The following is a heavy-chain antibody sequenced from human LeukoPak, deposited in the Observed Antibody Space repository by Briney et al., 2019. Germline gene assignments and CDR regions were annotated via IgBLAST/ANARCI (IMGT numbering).Heavy chain of an antibody. J-gene: IGHJ4*02. D-gene: IGHD3-10*01. CDR1: GYTFTSYD. CDR3: ARWITMVRGVITHFDY. Sequence: ASVKVSCKASGYTFTSYDINWVRQATGQGLEWMGWMNPNSGNTGYAQKFQGRVTITRNTSISTAYMELSSLRSEDTAVYYCARWITMVRGVITHFDYWGQGTLVTVSS. CDR2: MNPNSGNT. V-gene: IGHV1-8*01.